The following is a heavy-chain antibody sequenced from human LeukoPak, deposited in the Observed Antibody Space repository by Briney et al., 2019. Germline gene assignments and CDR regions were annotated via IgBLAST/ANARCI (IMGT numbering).Heavy chain of an antibody. CDR3: AKMDGYNYYYMDV. D-gene: IGHD3-22*01. CDR1: GFTFSSYS. V-gene: IGHV3-21*01. CDR2: ISSSSSYI. Sequence: PGGSLRLSCAASGFTFSSYSMNWVRQAPGKGLEWVSSISSSSSYIYYADSVKGRFTISRDNAKNSLYLQMNSLRAEDTAVYYCAKMDGYNYYYMDVWGKGTTVTVSS. J-gene: IGHJ6*03.